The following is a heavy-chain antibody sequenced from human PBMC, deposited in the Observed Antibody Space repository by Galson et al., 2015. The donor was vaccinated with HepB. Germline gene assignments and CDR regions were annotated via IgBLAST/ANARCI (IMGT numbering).Heavy chain of an antibody. Sequence: SLRLSCAASGFTFDNYAMHWVRQAPGKGLEWVSGIDWNSGRIGYADSVKGRFTISRDNAKNFLYLQMNSLKTEDTALYYCTKGESSGYYSSLFNYWGQGALVTVSS. V-gene: IGHV3-9*01. CDR3: TKGESSGYYSSLFNY. J-gene: IGHJ4*02. D-gene: IGHD3-22*01. CDR2: IDWNSGRI. CDR1: GFTFDNYA.